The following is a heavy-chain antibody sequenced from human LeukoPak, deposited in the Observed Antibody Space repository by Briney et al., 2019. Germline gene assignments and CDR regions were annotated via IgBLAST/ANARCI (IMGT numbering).Heavy chain of an antibody. CDR2: IKQDGNEK. J-gene: IGHJ6*03. CDR1: GFRFNTYW. Sequence: GGSLRLSCAASGFRFNTYWMSWVRQAPGKGLEWVANIKQDGNEKYYADSVKGRFTISRDNGKDSLDLQMNSLRADDTAVYYCARERAYYYMDVWGKGTTVTVSS. CDR3: ARERAYYYMDV. V-gene: IGHV3-7*01.